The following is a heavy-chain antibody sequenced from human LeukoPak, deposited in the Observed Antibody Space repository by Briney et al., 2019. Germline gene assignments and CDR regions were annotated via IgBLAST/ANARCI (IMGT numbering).Heavy chain of an antibody. V-gene: IGHV5-51*01. Sequence: GESLKISCKGSGYSFTSYWIGWVRQMPGKGLECLGVIYPGDSDTRYSPSFQGQVTISADKSISTAYLQWSSLKASDTAMYYCARGADSYYFDYWGQGTLVTVSS. CDR2: IYPGDSDT. CDR1: GYSFTSYW. CDR3: ARGADSYYFDY. D-gene: IGHD1-26*01. J-gene: IGHJ4*02.